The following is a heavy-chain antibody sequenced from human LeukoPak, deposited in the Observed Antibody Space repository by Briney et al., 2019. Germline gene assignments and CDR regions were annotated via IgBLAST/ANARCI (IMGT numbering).Heavy chain of an antibody. Sequence: GRSLRLSCAASGFTLYDYVMHWVRQAPGKGLEWVSCITWNSANIGYADSVKGRFTISRDNAKNSLYLQMNSLRPEDTAIYYCAKGSPYYYDAWGQGTLVTVSS. CDR1: GFTLYDYV. CDR3: AKGSPYYYDA. V-gene: IGHV3-9*01. J-gene: IGHJ4*02. CDR2: ITWNSANI.